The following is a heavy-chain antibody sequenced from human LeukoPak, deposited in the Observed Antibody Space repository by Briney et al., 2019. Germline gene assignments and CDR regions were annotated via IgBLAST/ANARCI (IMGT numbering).Heavy chain of an antibody. CDR3: ARLNDYGDYHLDY. CDR2: INPNSGGT. J-gene: IGHJ4*02. V-gene: IGHV1-2*02. D-gene: IGHD4-17*01. CDR1: GYTFTGYY. Sequence: GASVKVSCKASGYTFTGYYMHWVRQAPGQGLEWMGWINPNSGGTNYAQKFQGRVTMTRDTSISTAYVELSRLRSDDTAVYYCARLNDYGDYHLDYWGQGTLVTVSS.